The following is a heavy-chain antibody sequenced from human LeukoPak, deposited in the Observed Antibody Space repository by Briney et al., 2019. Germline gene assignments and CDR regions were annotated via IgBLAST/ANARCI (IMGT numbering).Heavy chain of an antibody. J-gene: IGHJ2*01. CDR1: GASISSSDW. CDR3: AREVGGYFDL. V-gene: IGHV4-4*02. CDR2: IYHSGST. D-gene: IGHD3-3*01. Sequence: SETLSLTCAVSGASISSSDWWSWVRQPPGKGLEWIGEIYHSGSTSYNPSLKSRVTISGDKSKNQFSLKLSSVTAADTAVYYCAREVGGYFDLWGRGTLVTVSS.